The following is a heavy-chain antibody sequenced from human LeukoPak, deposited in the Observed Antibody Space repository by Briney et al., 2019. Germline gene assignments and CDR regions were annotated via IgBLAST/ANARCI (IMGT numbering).Heavy chain of an antibody. Sequence: GGSLRLSCTASGFSVNNNYISWVRQAPGRGLEWVSVIYSGDTTFYADSVKDRFTISRDNSKNTVYLQMNNLRGEDTAMYYCVREFYGPWGQGTLVTVSS. CDR3: VREFYGP. CDR1: GFSVNNNY. CDR2: IYSGDTT. D-gene: IGHD4-17*01. V-gene: IGHV3-66*01. J-gene: IGHJ5*02.